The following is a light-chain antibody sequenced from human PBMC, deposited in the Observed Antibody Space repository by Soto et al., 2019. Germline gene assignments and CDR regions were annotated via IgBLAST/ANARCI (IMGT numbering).Light chain of an antibody. CDR2: GAS. Sequence: EIVLTQSPGTLSLSPGEGATLSCRASQSVISTYLAWYQQRPGQAPRLLIYGASNRASGIPDGFSGSGSGTVFTVTSSRLEREDFAVYYCQQYDSSLTWTFGQGTKVEIK. CDR1: QSVISTY. CDR3: QQYDSSLTWT. V-gene: IGKV3-20*01. J-gene: IGKJ1*01.